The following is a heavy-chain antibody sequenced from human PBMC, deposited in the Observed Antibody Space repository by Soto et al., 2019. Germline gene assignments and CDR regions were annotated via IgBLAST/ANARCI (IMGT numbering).Heavy chain of an antibody. J-gene: IGHJ4*02. CDR3: AKGFNYYGRGTLKLDS. Sequence: QVPLQESGPGLVKPSETLSLTCTASGDSIRGDYWSWIRQPPGKRLEWIAYISYSGTTNYNPSLKSRVTISLDTSNNQLSLKMTSVTAADTAMYYCAKGFNYYGRGTLKLDSWGLVTLVTVSS. D-gene: IGHD3-10*02. CDR2: ISYSGTT. V-gene: IGHV4-59*01. CDR1: GDSIRGDY.